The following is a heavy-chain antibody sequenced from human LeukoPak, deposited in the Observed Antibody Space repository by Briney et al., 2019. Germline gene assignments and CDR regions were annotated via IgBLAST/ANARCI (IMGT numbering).Heavy chain of an antibody. J-gene: IGHJ4*02. CDR3: AKLEGGFEFEQQLVSFDY. CDR1: GFTFSNYW. CDR2: ISGSGGST. Sequence: PGGSLRLSCAASGFTFSNYWMSWVRQAPGKGLEWVSAISGSGGSTYYADSVKGRFTISRDNSKNTLCLQMNSLRAEDTAVYYCAKLEGGFEFEQQLVSFDYWGQGTLVTVSS. D-gene: IGHD6-13*01. V-gene: IGHV3-23*01.